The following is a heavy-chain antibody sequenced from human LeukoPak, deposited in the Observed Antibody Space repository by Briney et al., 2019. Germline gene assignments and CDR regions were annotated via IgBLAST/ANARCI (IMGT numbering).Heavy chain of an antibody. D-gene: IGHD6-19*01. CDR1: AYSISRGYY. CDR2: ISLSGST. CDR3: ARVGGVAGTSYYFDY. J-gene: IGHJ4*02. V-gene: IGHV4-38-2*01. Sequence: PPQTLSLTCAVSAYSISRGYYWGWIRQPPGKGLELIGTISLSGSTYYNPSLKSRVTISVNTSKNQFSLKLNSVTAADTAVYYCARVGGVAGTSYYFDYWGQGTLVTVSS.